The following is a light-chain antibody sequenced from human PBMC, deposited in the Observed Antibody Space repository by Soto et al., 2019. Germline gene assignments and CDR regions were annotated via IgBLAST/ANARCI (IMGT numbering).Light chain of an antibody. CDR3: QQYNDWPIT. CDR2: GAS. CDR1: QSVSGD. Sequence: VLTQSPATLSVSPGERATLSCRASQSVSGDLAWYHHKPGQAPRLLIYGASTRALDTPARFAGSGSGTEFTLTISSLQSEDFAVYFCQQYNDWPITFGQGTRLEIK. V-gene: IGKV3-15*01. J-gene: IGKJ5*01.